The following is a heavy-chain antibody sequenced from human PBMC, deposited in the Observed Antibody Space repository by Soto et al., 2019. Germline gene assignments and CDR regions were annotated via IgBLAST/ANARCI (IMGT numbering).Heavy chain of an antibody. D-gene: IGHD3-10*01. CDR3: ARLDITMVRGVIINAGDY. Sequence: QVPLVQSGAEVKKPGASVKVSCKASGYTFTSYGIIWVRQAPGQGLEWMGWISAYNGNTNYAQKLQGRVTMTTDTSTSTAYMELRSLRSDDTAVYYCARLDITMVRGVIINAGDYWGQGTLVTVSS. CDR1: GYTFTSYG. V-gene: IGHV1-18*01. CDR2: ISAYNGNT. J-gene: IGHJ4*02.